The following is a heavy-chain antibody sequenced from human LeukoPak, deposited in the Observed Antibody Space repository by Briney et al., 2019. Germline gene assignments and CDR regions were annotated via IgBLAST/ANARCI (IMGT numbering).Heavy chain of an antibody. CDR2: IYYSGST. CDR1: GGSISSYY. Sequence: SETLSLTCTVSGGSISSYYWSWIRQPPGKGLEWIGYIYYSGSTNYNPSLKSRVTISVDTSKNQFSLKLSSVTAANTAVYYCARVYGGNSGDYFDYWGQGTLVTVSS. D-gene: IGHD4-23*01. V-gene: IGHV4-59*01. J-gene: IGHJ4*02. CDR3: ARVYGGNSGDYFDY.